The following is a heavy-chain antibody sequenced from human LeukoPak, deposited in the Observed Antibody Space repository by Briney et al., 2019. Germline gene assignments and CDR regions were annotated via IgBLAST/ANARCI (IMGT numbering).Heavy chain of an antibody. V-gene: IGHV4-34*01. CDR3: ARNKWKRDGMDV. CDR1: GGSFSGYY. Sequence: SETLSLTCAVYGGSFSGYYWSWIRQPPGKGLEWIREINHSGSTNYNPSLKSRVTISVDTSKNQFSLKLSSVTAADTAVYYCARNKWKRDGMDVWGKGTTVTVSS. J-gene: IGHJ6*04. D-gene: IGHD1-1*01. CDR2: INHSGST.